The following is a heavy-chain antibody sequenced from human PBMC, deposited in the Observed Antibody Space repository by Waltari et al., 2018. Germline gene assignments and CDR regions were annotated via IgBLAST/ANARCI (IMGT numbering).Heavy chain of an antibody. Sequence: QVQLQESGPGLVKPSETLSLTCTVSGGSISSYYWSWIRQPPGKGLEWIGYIYYSGSTNYNPSLKSRVIISVDTSKNQFSLKLSSVTAADTAVYYCARGDSRFLYYYYYMDVWGKGTTVTISS. CDR1: GGSISSYY. CDR3: ARGDSRFLYYYYYMDV. CDR2: IYYSGST. D-gene: IGHD3-3*01. J-gene: IGHJ6*03. V-gene: IGHV4-59*01.